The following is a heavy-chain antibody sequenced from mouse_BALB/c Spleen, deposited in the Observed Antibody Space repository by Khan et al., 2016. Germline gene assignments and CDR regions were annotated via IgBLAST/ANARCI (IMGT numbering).Heavy chain of an antibody. V-gene: IGHV6-6*02. CDR3: TRSYYGSRSFDY. CDR1: GFTFSNYW. CDR2: IRLKSNNYAT. J-gene: IGHJ2*01. D-gene: IGHD1-1*01. Sequence: EVKLEVSGGGLVQPGGSMKLSCVASGFTFSNYWMNWVRQSPEKGLEWVAAIRLKSNNYATHYVESVKGRFTISSDDSKSSVYLQMNNVRAEDTGIYYCTRSYYGSRSFDYWGQGTTLTVSS.